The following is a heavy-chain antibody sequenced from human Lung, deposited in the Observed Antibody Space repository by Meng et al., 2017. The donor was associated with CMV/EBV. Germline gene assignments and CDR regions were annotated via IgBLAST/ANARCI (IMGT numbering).Heavy chain of an antibody. J-gene: IGHJ6*02. CDR1: GYTFTSYG. CDR2: ISDYNGNT. D-gene: IGHD2-2*02. Sequence: ASXXVSXKASGYTFTSYGISWVRQAPGQGLEWMGWISDYNGNTNYAQKLQGRVTMTTDTSKSTAYMELRSLRSDDTAVYYCAREGYCSSTSCYTSRYSYYYGMDVWXQGTTVTVSS. CDR3: AREGYCSSTSCYTSRYSYYYGMDV. V-gene: IGHV1-18*01.